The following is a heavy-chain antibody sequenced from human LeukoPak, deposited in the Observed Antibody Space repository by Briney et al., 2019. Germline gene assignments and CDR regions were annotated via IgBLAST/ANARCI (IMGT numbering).Heavy chain of an antibody. J-gene: IGHJ6*02. V-gene: IGHV4-59*08. CDR1: GGSISSYY. CDR3: ARLPVSIAAAGTDLRGAYYYGMDV. Sequence: SETLSLTCTVSGGSISSYYWSWIRQPPGKGLEWIGYIYYSGSTNYNPSLKNRVTISVDTSKNQFSLKLSSVTAADTAVYYCARLPVSIAAAGTDLRGAYYYGMDVWGQGTTVTVSS. D-gene: IGHD6-13*01. CDR2: IYYSGST.